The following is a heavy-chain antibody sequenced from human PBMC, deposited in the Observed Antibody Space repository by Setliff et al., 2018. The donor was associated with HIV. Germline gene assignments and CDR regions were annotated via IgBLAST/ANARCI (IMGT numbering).Heavy chain of an antibody. V-gene: IGHV4-39*07. J-gene: IGHJ3*02. CDR1: SGSVSRSDYY. D-gene: IGHD6-19*01. CDR2: IYWSGLT. CDR3: ARVSVDSSGWYGPKSDPKDAFDI. Sequence: TLSLTCTVSSGSVSRSDYYWGWIRQTPGKGLEWIGSIYWSGLTFYNPSLKSRVTISVDTSKNQFSLKLSSVTAADTAVYYCARVSVDSSGWYGPKSDPKDAFDIWGQGTMVTVSS.